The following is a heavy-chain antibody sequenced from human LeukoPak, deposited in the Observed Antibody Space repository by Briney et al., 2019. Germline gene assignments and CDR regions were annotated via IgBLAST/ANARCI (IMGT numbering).Heavy chain of an antibody. CDR3: ARGWASSWYYFDF. Sequence: SETLSLTCAVSGYSISSGYYWGWIRQPPGKGLERIGSIYHSGSTYYNPSLKSRVTISIDTSKNQFSLNLSSVTAADTAVYYCARGWASSWYYFDFWGQGTLVTVSS. CDR1: GYSISSGYY. V-gene: IGHV4-38-2*01. J-gene: IGHJ4*02. D-gene: IGHD2-2*01. CDR2: IYHSGST.